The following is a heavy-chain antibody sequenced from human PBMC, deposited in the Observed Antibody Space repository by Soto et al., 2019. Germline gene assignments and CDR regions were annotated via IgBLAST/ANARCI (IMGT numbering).Heavy chain of an antibody. CDR3: AREIYSTSWFDP. CDR1: GYTFSSYG. Sequence: QVQLEQTGAEMKKPGASVKVSCKASGYTFSSYGISWVRQAPGQGLEWMGWISPYNSNTKYAQKFPGRVTMTTATTTSTAYMALRSLRTDDTAVYYCAREIYSTSWFDPWCQGPLVTVSS. D-gene: IGHD5-12*01. J-gene: IGHJ5*02. CDR2: ISPYNSNT. V-gene: IGHV1-18*01.